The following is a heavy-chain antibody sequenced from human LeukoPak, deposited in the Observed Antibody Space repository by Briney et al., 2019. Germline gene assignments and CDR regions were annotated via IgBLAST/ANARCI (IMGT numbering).Heavy chain of an antibody. CDR2: ISCSGGST. Sequence: GGSLRLSCAASGFTFSSYAMSWVRQAPGKGLEWVSAISCSGGSTYYADSVKGRFTISRDNSKNTLYLQMNSLRAEDTAVYYCARDRDDYGDYVYYYYGMDVWGQGTTVTVSS. D-gene: IGHD4-17*01. CDR3: ARDRDDYGDYVYYYYGMDV. V-gene: IGHV3-23*01. J-gene: IGHJ6*02. CDR1: GFTFSSYA.